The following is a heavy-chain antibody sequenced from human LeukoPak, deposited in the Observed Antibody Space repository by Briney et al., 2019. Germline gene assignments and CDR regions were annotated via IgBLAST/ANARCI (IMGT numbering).Heavy chain of an antibody. J-gene: IGHJ4*02. CDR3: AREERGQAINY. CDR1: GFTFNLYA. Sequence: GGSLRLSCATSGFTFNLYAMHWVRQAPGKGLEFVSAINSNGDSTYYANSVKGRFTISRDNSKNTLHLQMGSLRAEDMAVYYCAREERGQAINYWGQGILVTVSS. CDR2: INSNGDST. V-gene: IGHV3-64*01. D-gene: IGHD2-21*01.